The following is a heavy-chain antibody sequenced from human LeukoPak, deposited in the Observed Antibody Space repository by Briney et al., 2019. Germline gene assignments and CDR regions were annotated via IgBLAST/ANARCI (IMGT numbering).Heavy chain of an antibody. Sequence: PSETLSLTCTVSGGSINNYFWSWIRQPPGKGLEWIGYISDSGSTNYNPSLKGRVTVSLDTSKNQFSLKLSSVTAADTAVYYCTRAIRLWDYGSGSYFPAYFDYWGQGTLVTVSS. J-gene: IGHJ4*02. D-gene: IGHD3-10*01. CDR1: GGSINNYF. CDR2: ISDSGST. V-gene: IGHV4-59*01. CDR3: TRAIRLWDYGSGSYFPAYFDY.